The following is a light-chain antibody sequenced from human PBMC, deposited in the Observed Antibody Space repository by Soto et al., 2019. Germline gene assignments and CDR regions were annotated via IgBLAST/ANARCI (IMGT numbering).Light chain of an antibody. CDR3: LQDYNYPYT. J-gene: IGKJ2*01. CDR1: QGIRND. V-gene: IGKV1-6*01. CDR2: GVS. Sequence: AIQMTQSPSSLSASVGERVTITCRASQGIRNDLAWYQQKPGKAPKLLIYGVSTLQSGVPSRFSGSGSGTDFTLTISSLQPEDFATYYCLQDYNYPYTFGQGTKLEIK.